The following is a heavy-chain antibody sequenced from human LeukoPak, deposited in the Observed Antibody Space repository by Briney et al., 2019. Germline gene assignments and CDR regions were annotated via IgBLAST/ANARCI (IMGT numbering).Heavy chain of an antibody. CDR2: IYYSGST. CDR3: ARRHYYDSSGYHYYFDY. Sequence: GSLRLSCAASGFTFSSYEMNWVRQAPGKGLEWIGNIYYSGSTYYNPSLKSRVTISVDTSKNQFSLKVSSVTAADTAVYYCARRHYYDSSGYHYYFDYWGQGTLVTVSS. CDR1: GFTFSSYE. D-gene: IGHD3-22*01. V-gene: IGHV4-39*01. J-gene: IGHJ4*02.